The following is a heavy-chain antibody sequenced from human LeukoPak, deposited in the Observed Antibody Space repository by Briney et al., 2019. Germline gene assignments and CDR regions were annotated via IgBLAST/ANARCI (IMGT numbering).Heavy chain of an antibody. D-gene: IGHD3-22*01. CDR1: GYSSTTYW. CDR2: THPGDSHT. J-gene: IGHJ3*02. Sequence: GESLKISCKGSGYSSTTYWIAWVRQMPGKGLEWMGITHPGDSHTRYSPSFQGQVTISADKSISTAYLQWSSLKASDTAMYFCARGYDSSGDAFDIWGQGTMVTVSS. CDR3: ARGYDSSGDAFDI. V-gene: IGHV5-51*01.